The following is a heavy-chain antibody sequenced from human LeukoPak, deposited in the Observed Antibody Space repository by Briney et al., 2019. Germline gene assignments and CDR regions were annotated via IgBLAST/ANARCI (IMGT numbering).Heavy chain of an antibody. CDR2: IYYSGST. J-gene: IGHJ3*02. CDR3: ARDHAFYI. Sequence: PSETLSLTCTVSGDSISSYYWSWIRQPPGKGLEWIGYIYYSGSTNHNPSLRSRVTISVDTSKNQFSLKLSSVTAADTAVYYCARDHAFYIWGHGTMVTVSS. V-gene: IGHV4-59*01. CDR1: GDSISSYY.